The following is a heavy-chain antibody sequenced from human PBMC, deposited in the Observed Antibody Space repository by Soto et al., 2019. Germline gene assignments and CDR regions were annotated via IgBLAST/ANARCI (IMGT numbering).Heavy chain of an antibody. CDR2: MNPNSGNT. J-gene: IGHJ4*02. Sequence: QVQLVQSGAEVKKPGASVKVSCKASGYTFTNYDINWVRQATGQGLEWMGWMNPNSGNTGYAQNFQGRVTMTRNTSMRTAYIELRCLISGDTAVYYCATQEGARGAVAAPSPYPTDVDYWGEGTLVTVAS. V-gene: IGHV1-8*01. CDR1: GYTFTNYD. D-gene: IGHD6-19*01. CDR3: ATQEGARGAVAAPSPYPTDVDY.